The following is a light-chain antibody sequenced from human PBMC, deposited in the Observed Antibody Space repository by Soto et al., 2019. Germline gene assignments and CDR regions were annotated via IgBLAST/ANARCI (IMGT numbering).Light chain of an antibody. CDR3: QQYNNWPQT. J-gene: IGKJ1*01. Sequence: EIVMTQSPATLSVSPGERATLSCRASQSVSSNLAWYQQKPGQAPRLLIYGASTRATGSPARFSGSGSGTEFTLTISSLQSEDFAVYCCQQYNNWPQTFGQGTKVDIK. V-gene: IGKV3-15*01. CDR1: QSVSSN. CDR2: GAS.